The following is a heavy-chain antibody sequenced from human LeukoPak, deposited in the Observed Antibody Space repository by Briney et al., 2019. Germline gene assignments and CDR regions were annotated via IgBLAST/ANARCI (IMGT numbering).Heavy chain of an antibody. CDR3: ARELGITIFGVVIMVFDY. J-gene: IGHJ4*02. CDR1: GYTFTGYY. CDR2: INPNSGGT. D-gene: IGHD3-3*01. V-gene: IGHV1-2*06. Sequence: GASVKVSCKASGYTFTGYYMHWVRQAPGQGLEWMGRINPNSGGTIYAQKFQGRVTMTRDTSTSTAYMELSRLRSDDTAVYYCARELGITIFGVVIMVFDYWGQGTLVTVSS.